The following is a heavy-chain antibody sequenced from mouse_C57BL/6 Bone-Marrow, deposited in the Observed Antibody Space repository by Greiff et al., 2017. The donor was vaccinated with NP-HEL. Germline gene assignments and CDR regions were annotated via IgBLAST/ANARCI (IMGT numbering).Heavy chain of an antibody. CDR1: GYAFSSSW. V-gene: IGHV1-82*01. CDR2: IYPGDGDT. CDR3: ARGGYDGYYRYFDV. Sequence: QVQLQQSGPELVQPGASVKISCKASGYAFSSSWMNWVKQRPGKGLEWIGRIYPGDGDTNYNGKFTGKATLTADTSSSTAYMQLSRLTSEDSAVYFSARGGYDGYYRYFDVWGKGTTVTVSS. D-gene: IGHD2-3*01. J-gene: IGHJ1*03.